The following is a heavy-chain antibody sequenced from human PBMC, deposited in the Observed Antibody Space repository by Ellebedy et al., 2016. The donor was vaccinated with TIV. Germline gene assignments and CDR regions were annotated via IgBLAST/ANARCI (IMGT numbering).Heavy chain of an antibody. CDR1: GFTFTSYG. Sequence: GESLKISXGASGFTFTSYGMHWVRQAPGKGLEWVASVSHDGMNKFYADSVKGRFTISRDNSKSTLYLQMSSLRPEDTAVYYCAKQGPRGIDSFDLDSWGQGTLVTVSS. CDR2: VSHDGMNK. J-gene: IGHJ4*02. CDR3: AKQGPRGIDSFDLDS. V-gene: IGHV3-30*18. D-gene: IGHD3-9*01.